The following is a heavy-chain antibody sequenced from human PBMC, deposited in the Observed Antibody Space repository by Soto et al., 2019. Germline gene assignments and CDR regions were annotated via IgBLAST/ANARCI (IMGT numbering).Heavy chain of an antibody. Sequence: VASVKVSCKASGYTFTSYGISWVRQAPGQGLEWMGWISAYNGNTNYAQKLQGRVTMTTDTSTSTAYMELRSLRSDDTAVYYCARDRKLGYSSSWTQGGRYNWFDPWG. V-gene: IGHV1-18*01. J-gene: IGHJ5*02. CDR3: ARDRKLGYSSSWTQGGRYNWFDP. CDR1: GYTFTSYG. D-gene: IGHD6-13*01. CDR2: ISAYNGNT.